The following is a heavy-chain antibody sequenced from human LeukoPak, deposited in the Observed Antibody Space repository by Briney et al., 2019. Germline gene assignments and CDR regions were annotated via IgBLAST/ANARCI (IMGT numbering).Heavy chain of an antibody. Sequence: ASVKVSCKASGYTFTSYGISWVRQAPGQGLEWMGWISAYNGNTNYAQKLQGRVTMTTDTSTSTAYMELRSLRSDDTAVYYCARDLYDFWSGLPFDYWGQGTLVTVSS. V-gene: IGHV1-18*01. D-gene: IGHD3-3*01. J-gene: IGHJ4*02. CDR3: ARDLYDFWSGLPFDY. CDR1: GYTFTSYG. CDR2: ISAYNGNT.